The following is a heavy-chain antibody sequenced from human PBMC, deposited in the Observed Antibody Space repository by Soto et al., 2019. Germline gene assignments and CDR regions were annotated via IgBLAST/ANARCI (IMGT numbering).Heavy chain of an antibody. Sequence: EVQLVESGGGLVQPGRSLRLSCAASGFPLDDYVMHWVRQAPGKGLEWVSGISWNSNTIDYADSVKGRFTISRDNAKNSLHLQMNSLRPEDTAFYYCAKAGGSYLYYFDSWGRGTLVTVSS. CDR3: AKAGGSYLYYFDS. CDR1: GFPLDDYV. CDR2: ISWNSNTI. D-gene: IGHD1-26*01. J-gene: IGHJ4*02. V-gene: IGHV3-9*01.